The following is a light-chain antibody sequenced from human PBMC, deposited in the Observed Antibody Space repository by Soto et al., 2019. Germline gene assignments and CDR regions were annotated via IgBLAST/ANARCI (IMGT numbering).Light chain of an antibody. CDR1: QSVGSAY. CDR2: GTS. V-gene: IGKV3-20*01. Sequence: DIVLTQSPGTLSLSPGERATLSCRASQSVGSAYLAWYQHKPGQAPRLLIYGTSSRATGIADRFTGSGSGTDFTLTISRLEPEDFAVYYFQQYAGSRWTFGQGTKV. J-gene: IGKJ1*01. CDR3: QQYAGSRWT.